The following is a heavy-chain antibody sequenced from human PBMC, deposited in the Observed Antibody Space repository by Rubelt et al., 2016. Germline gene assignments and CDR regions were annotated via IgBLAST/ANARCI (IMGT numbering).Heavy chain of an antibody. Sequence: QVQLVQSGAEVKKPGASVKVSCKAAGYSFPTYSIHWVREAPGQRLEWMGWIHAGNGNTKYSQRFHVRVTITWETSASTSYTVLRSLRSGATAIYYSAPGYSSGWYVAYWCHGTLVTVSS. CDR2: IHAGNGNT. J-gene: IGHJ4*01. D-gene: IGHD6-19*01. CDR1: GYSFPTYS. V-gene: IGHV1-3*01. CDR3: APGYSSGWYVAY.